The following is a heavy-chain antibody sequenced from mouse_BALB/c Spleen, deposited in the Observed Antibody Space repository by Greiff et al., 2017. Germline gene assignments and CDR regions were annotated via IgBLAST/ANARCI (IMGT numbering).Heavy chain of an antibody. J-gene: IGHJ4*01. D-gene: IGHD3-2*01. V-gene: IGHV14-3*02. CDR2: IDPANGNT. CDR3: AGTARAKGAMDY. Sequence: VHVKQSGAELVKPGASVKLSCTASGFNIKDTYMHWVKQRPEQGLEWIGRIDPANGNTKYDPKFQGKATITADTSSNTAYLQLSSLTSEDTAVYYCAGTARAKGAMDYWGQGTSVTVSS. CDR1: GFNIKDTY.